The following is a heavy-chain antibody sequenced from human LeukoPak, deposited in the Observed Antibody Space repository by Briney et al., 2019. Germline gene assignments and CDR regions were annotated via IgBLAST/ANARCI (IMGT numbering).Heavy chain of an antibody. J-gene: IGHJ4*02. CDR1: GFTFSNYA. CDR2: IRYDGSNK. V-gene: IGHV3-30*02. CDR3: AKGIKWELRD. Sequence: GRSLRLSCAASGFTFSNYAMSWVRQAPGKGLEWVAIIRYDGSNKYYADSVKGRFTISRDNSKNTLYLQMNSLRAEDTAVYYCAKGIKWELRDWGQGTLVTVSS. D-gene: IGHD1-26*01.